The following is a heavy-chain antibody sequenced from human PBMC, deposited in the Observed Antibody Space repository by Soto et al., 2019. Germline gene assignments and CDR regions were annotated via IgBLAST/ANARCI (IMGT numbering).Heavy chain of an antibody. CDR2: IYISGSS. Sequence: QVQLQESGPGLVKPSETLSLSCTVSNGSISNFYWTWIRHPPGKRLEWIGRIYISGSSSYNPSLRSRVTMSVDASKNQFSLKLNSVTAADTAVYYCARSSHKESWFDPWGQGTLVTVSS. J-gene: IGHJ5*02. D-gene: IGHD6-13*01. CDR1: NGSISNFY. CDR3: ARSSHKESWFDP. V-gene: IGHV4-4*07.